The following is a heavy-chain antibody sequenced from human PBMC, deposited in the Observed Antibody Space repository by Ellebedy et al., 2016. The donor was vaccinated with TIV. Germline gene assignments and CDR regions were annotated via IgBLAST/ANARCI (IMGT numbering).Heavy chain of an antibody. V-gene: IGHV3-21*01. Sequence: GESLKISCAASGLTFINYSMNWVRQAPGKGLEWVSSISGSSSSIYYADSVRGRFTISRDNAKNSLYLQMNSLRADDTAVYYCARDYSTTLPFDYWGQGTLVTVSS. CDR2: ISGSSSSI. CDR3: ARDYSTTLPFDY. CDR1: GLTFINYS. J-gene: IGHJ4*02. D-gene: IGHD6-13*01.